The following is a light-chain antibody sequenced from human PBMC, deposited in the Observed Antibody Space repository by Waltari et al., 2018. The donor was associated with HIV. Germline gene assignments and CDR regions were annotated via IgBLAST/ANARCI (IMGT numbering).Light chain of an antibody. CDR1: GGLSSYA. CDR3: QTWDTGPV. V-gene: IGLV4-69*01. Sequence: QLVLTQSPSASAFLGASVKITCTLTGGLSSYAIAWHQHQPEKGPRYLMKLKSDGSDNREDEFPDGFSPSNSGADHHPTISGLQSEDEGYYYCQTWDTGPVFGGGTKLTVL. J-gene: IGLJ3*02. CDR2: LKSDGSD.